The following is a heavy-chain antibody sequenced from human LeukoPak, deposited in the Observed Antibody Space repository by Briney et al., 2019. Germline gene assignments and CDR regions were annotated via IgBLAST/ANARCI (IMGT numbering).Heavy chain of an antibody. J-gene: IGHJ6*03. V-gene: IGHV3-53*01. CDR2: IYSGGST. D-gene: IGHD2-15*01. Sequence: GGSLRLSCAASGFTFSSYEMNWVRQAPGKGLEWVSVIYSGGSTYYADSVKGRFTISRDNSKNTLYLQMNSLRAEDTAVYYCASEGSCSGGSCYSGYYYYMDVWGKGTTVTISS. CDR1: GFTFSSYE. CDR3: ASEGSCSGGSCYSGYYYYMDV.